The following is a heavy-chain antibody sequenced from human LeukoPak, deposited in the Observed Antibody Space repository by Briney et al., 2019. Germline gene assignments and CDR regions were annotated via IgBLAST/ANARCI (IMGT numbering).Heavy chain of an antibody. CDR3: ARSYYYDSSGSAY. CDR1: GYTFMIYG. V-gene: IGHV1-18*01. Sequence: VSVSVSYRASGYTFMIYGIRWVRQAPGQGLEWMGWICAYNGNTNYAQKLQGRVTMTTDPSTSTAYMELRSLRSDDTAVYYCARSYYYDSSGSAYWGQRTLVTVSS. J-gene: IGHJ4*02. D-gene: IGHD3-22*01. CDR2: ICAYNGNT.